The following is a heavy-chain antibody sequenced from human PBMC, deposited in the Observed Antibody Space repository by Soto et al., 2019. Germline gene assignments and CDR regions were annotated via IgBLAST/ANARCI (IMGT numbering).Heavy chain of an antibody. V-gene: IGHV3-48*01. J-gene: IGHJ5*02. CDR3: ARERYPADYDFWSAWFDP. CDR1: GFTFSSYS. CDR2: ISSSSSTI. Sequence: GGSLRLSCAASGFTFSSYSMNWVRQAPGKGLEWVSYISSSSSTIYYADSVKGRFTISRDNAKNSLYLQMNSLRAEDTAVYYCARERYPADYDFWSAWFDPWGQGTLVTVSS. D-gene: IGHD3-3*01.